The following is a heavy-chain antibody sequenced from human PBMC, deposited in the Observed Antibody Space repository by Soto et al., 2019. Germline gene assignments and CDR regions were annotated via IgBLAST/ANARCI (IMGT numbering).Heavy chain of an antibody. V-gene: IGHV3-74*01. CDR2: INGDGTST. Sequence: EVQLVESGGGLVQPGGSLRLSCAASGFTFSSYWMHWVRQAPGKGLVWVSRINGDGTSTGYADSVKGRFTISRDNAKNTLYWQMNSLRAEDTAVYYCTRDWYSSSYSPWGQGTLVTVSS. CDR1: GFTFSSYW. D-gene: IGHD6-13*01. J-gene: IGHJ5*02. CDR3: TRDWYSSSYSP.